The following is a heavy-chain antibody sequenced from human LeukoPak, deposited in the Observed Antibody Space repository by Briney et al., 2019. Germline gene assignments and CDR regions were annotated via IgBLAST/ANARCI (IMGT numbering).Heavy chain of an antibody. V-gene: IGHV4-39*07. J-gene: IGHJ4*02. D-gene: IGHD7-27*01. CDR2: FYYSGST. CDR3: ARDATGGIDY. Sequence: SETLSLTCTVSGGSISSSSYYWGWIRQPPGKGLEWIGSFYYSGSTYYNSSLKSRVTISVDTSKNQFSLKLSSVTAADRAVYYCARDATGGIDYWGQGTLVTVSS. CDR1: GGSISSSSYY.